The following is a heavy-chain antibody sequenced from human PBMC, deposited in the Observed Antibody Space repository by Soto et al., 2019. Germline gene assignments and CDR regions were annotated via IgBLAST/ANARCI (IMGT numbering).Heavy chain of an antibody. CDR3: AKDYRRRPIAARSRFYY. CDR1: GFTFSSYA. D-gene: IGHD6-13*01. J-gene: IGHJ4*02. V-gene: IGHV3-23*01. Sequence: GGSLRLSCAASGFTFSSYAMSWVRQAPGKGLEWVSAISGSGGSTYYADSVKGRFTISRDNSKNTLYLQMNSLRAEDTAVYYCAKDYRRRPIAARSRFYYWGQGTLVTVSS. CDR2: ISGSGGST.